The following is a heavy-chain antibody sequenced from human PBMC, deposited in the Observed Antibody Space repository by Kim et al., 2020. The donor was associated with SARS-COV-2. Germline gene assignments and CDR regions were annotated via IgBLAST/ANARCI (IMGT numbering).Heavy chain of an antibody. CDR3: ARDRSGSGSYYHLPPYYGMDV. D-gene: IGHD3-10*01. CDR2: INPSGGST. V-gene: IGHV1-46*01. J-gene: IGHJ6*02. Sequence: ASVKVSCKASGYTFTSYYMHWVRQAPGQGLEWMGIINPSGGSTSYAQKFQGRVTMTRDTSTSTVYMELSSLRSEDTAVYYCARDRSGSGSYYHLPPYYGMDVWGQGTTVTVSS. CDR1: GYTFTSYY.